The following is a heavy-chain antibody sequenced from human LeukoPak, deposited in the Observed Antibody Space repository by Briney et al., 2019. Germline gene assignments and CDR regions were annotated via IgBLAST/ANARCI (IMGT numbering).Heavy chain of an antibody. V-gene: IGHV4-34*01. CDR3: ARGYGSGSS. CDR2: VYHTGST. J-gene: IGHJ5*02. D-gene: IGHD3-10*01. CDR1: GGSLSGYH. Sequence: PSETLSLTCPVFGGSLSGYHWTWIRQPPGKGLEWIGEVYHTGSTNYNPSLKSRVTISVDTSKNQFSLKLNSVTAADTAVYYCARGYGSGSSWGQGTLVTVSA.